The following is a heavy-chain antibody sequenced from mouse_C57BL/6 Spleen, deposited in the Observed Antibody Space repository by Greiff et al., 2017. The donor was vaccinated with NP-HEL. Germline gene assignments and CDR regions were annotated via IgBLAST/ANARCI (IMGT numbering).Heavy chain of an antibody. CDR1: GYTFTDYY. V-gene: IGHV1-19*01. Sequence: VQLQQSGPVLVKPGASVKMSCKASGYTFTDYYMNWVKQSHGKSLEWIGVINPYNGGTSYNQKFKGKATLTVEKASSTAYMELNSLTSEDSAVYYCARSPITTVVATDAMDYWGQGTSVTVSS. CDR2: INPYNGGT. D-gene: IGHD1-1*01. CDR3: ARSPITTVVATDAMDY. J-gene: IGHJ4*01.